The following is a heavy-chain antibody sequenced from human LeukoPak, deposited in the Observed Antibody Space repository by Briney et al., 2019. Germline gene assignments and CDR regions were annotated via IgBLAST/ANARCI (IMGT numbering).Heavy chain of an antibody. Sequence: GGSLRLSCAASGFTFSSYAMSWVRQAPGKGLEWVSAISGSGGSTYYADSVKGRFTISRDNSKNTLYLQMNSLRAEDTAVYYCAKEVLQYYSSIGYSSFDYWAQGPLLPVSS. V-gene: IGHV3-23*01. CDR1: GFTFSSYA. J-gene: IGHJ4*02. D-gene: IGHD3-22*01. CDR2: ISGSGGST. CDR3: AKEVLQYYSSIGYSSFDY.